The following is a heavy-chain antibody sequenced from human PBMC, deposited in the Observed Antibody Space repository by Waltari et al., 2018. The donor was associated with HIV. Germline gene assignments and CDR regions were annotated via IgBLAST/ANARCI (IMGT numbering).Heavy chain of an antibody. D-gene: IGHD1-26*01. CDR3: VKTGVGGRFVHY. V-gene: IGHV3-30*02. J-gene: IGHJ4*02. Sequence: QVQLVESGGGVVQPGGSLRLSCAASGFTFRNYGIHWVRQASGKGLEWVAFIHYDGLNKDSADSVKGRFTISRDNSKNTVYLHMNSLRAEDTAVYYCVKTGVGGRFVHYWGQGTLVTVSS. CDR2: IHYDGLNK. CDR1: GFTFRNYG.